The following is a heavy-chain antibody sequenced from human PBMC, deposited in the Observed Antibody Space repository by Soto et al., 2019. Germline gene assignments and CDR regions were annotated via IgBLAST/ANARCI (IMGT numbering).Heavy chain of an antibody. J-gene: IGHJ6*03. CDR1: GFTFSSYS. D-gene: IGHD3-10*01. Sequence: PGGSLRLSCAASGFTFSSYSMNWVLQAPWKGLEWVSSISSSSSHIYYADSVKGRFTISRDNAKNSLYLQMNSLRAEDTAVYYCARGYGSGSYGGLDYYYYMDVWGKGTTVTVSS. CDR3: ARGYGSGSYGGLDYYYYMDV. V-gene: IGHV3-21*01. CDR2: ISSSSSHI.